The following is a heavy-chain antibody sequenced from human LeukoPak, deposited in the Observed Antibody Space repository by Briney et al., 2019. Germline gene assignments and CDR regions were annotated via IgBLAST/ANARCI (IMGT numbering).Heavy chain of an antibody. CDR1: GGSISSSTYY. CDR2: VYYSGST. D-gene: IGHD3-9*01. CDR3: ARGSYDVLTGYSTLGEY. J-gene: IGHJ4*02. V-gene: IGHV4-39*02. Sequence: SETLSLTCTVSGGSISSSTYYWGWIRQPPGKGLEWVGNVYYSGSTYYNPSLKSRVTISVDTSKRHFSLKLTSVTAADTAVYYCARGSYDVLTGYSTLGEYWGQGTLVTVSS.